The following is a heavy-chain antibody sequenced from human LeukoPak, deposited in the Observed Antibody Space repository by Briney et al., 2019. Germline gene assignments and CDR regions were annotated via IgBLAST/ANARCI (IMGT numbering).Heavy chain of an antibody. Sequence: SVKVSCKASGGTFSSYAISWVRQAPGQGLEWMGGIIPIFGTANYAQKFQGRVTITTDESTSTAYMELSSLRSEDTAVYYCASASRGCSSTSCYGPYYYYYMDVWGKGTTVTVSS. CDR3: ASASRGCSSTSCYGPYYYYYMDV. J-gene: IGHJ6*03. V-gene: IGHV1-69*05. CDR1: GGTFSSYA. CDR2: IIPIFGTA. D-gene: IGHD2-2*01.